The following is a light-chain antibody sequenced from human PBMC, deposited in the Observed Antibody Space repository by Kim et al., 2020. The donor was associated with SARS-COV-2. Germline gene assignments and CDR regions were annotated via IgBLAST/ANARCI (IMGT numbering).Light chain of an antibody. V-gene: IGLV1-44*01. J-gene: IGLJ2*01. CDR2: SNK. CDR3: SSWDDSPNGVV. Sequence: GQIVTISCSRVPPNIGANSVKWYKQLPGTAPKRLSYSNKQRPSGVPDRFSASKSGTSASLAITGLQSEDEGDYYCSSWDDSPNGVVVGGGTQLTVL. CDR1: PPNIGANS.